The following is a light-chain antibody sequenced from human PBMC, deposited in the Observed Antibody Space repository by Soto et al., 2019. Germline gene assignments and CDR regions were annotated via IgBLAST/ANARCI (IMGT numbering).Light chain of an antibody. Sequence: LTQPPSVSGAPGQRVTISCTGSSSNIGAGYDVHWYQQLPGTAPKLLIYGNSNRPSGVPDRFSGSKSGTSASLAITGLQAEDEADYYCQSYDSSLSGYVFGTGTKVTVL. J-gene: IGLJ1*01. V-gene: IGLV1-40*01. CDR1: SSNIGAGYD. CDR3: QSYDSSLSGYV. CDR2: GNS.